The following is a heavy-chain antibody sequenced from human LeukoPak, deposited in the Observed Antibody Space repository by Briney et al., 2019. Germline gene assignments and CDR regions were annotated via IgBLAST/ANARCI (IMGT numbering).Heavy chain of an antibody. CDR3: AKVDGYNVGY. D-gene: IGHD5-24*01. V-gene: IGHV3-30*02. Sequence: GGSLRLSCAASRFTFSTYGMHWVRQAPGKGLEWVAFIRYDGSNKQYADPVKGRFTISRDNSKNTLYLQMNSLRAEDTAVYYCAKVDGYNVGYWGQGTLVTVSS. J-gene: IGHJ4*02. CDR2: IRYDGSNK. CDR1: RFTFSTYG.